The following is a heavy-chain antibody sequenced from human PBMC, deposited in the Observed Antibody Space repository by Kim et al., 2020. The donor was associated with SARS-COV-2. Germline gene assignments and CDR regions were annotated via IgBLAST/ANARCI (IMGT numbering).Heavy chain of an antibody. CDR2: INPNTGGT. CDR3: ARVGDPCTSSSCYREDAFDI. Sequence: ASVKVSCKTSGYTFSDYYMHWVRQAPGQGLEWMGWINPNTGGTNYAQKFQGRVTMTRDTSISTAFMDLSRLRSDDTAVYYCARVGDPCTSSSCYREDAFDIWGQGTMVAVSS. D-gene: IGHD2-2*02. CDR1: GYTFSDYY. V-gene: IGHV1-2*02. J-gene: IGHJ3*02.